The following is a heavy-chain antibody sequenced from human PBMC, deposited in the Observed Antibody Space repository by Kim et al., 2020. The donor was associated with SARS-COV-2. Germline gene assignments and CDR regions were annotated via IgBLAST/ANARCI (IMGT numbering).Heavy chain of an antibody. J-gene: IGHJ4*02. Sequence: SETLSLTCAVYGGSFSGYYWSWIRQPPGKGLEWIGEINHSGSTNYNPSLKSRVTISVDTSKNQFSLKLSSVTAADTAVYYCARGKGGYSSSWYDYWGQGT. V-gene: IGHV4-34*01. CDR3: ARGKGGYSSSWYDY. D-gene: IGHD6-13*01. CDR1: GGSFSGYY. CDR2: INHSGST.